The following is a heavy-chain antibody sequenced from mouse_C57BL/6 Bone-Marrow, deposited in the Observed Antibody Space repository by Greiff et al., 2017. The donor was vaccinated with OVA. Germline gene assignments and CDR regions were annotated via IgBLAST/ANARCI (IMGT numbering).Heavy chain of an antibody. Sequence: QVQLKQPGAELVKPGASVKMSCKASGYTFTSYWITWVKQRPGQGLEWIGDIYPGSGSTNYNEKFKSKATLTIDTSSSTAYMQLSSLTSEDSAVYYGAREGNYDGSSCSFDYWGQGTTLTVSS. D-gene: IGHD1-1*01. CDR3: AREGNYDGSSCSFDY. CDR2: IYPGSGST. J-gene: IGHJ2*01. V-gene: IGHV1-55*01. CDR1: GYTFTSYW.